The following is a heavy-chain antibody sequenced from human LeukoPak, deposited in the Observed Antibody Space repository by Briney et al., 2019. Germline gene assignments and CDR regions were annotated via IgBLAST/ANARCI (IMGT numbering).Heavy chain of an antibody. V-gene: IGHV3-30*18. Sequence: GGSLRLSCAASGFTFSSYGMHWVRQAPGKGLEWVAVISYDGSNKYYADSVKGRFTISRDNSKNTLYLQMNSLRAEDTAVYYCAKGVSSSWTYYYGMDVWGQGTTVTVSS. D-gene: IGHD6-13*01. CDR2: ISYDGSNK. CDR3: AKGVSSSWTYYYGMDV. J-gene: IGHJ6*02. CDR1: GFTFSSYG.